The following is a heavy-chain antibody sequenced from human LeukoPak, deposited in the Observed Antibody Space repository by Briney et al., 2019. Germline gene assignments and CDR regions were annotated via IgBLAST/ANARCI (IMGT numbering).Heavy chain of an antibody. V-gene: IGHV2-5*02. J-gene: IGHJ4*02. CDR3: AHRRGMGIFDY. CDR1: GFSLSTSGVG. CDR2: IYWDDDK. Sequence: SGPTLVNPTQTLTLTCTFSGFSLSTSGVGVGWIRQPPGKAPELLALIYWDDDKRYSPSLKTRLNITKDTSKYHVVLTMTNMDPVDTATYYCAHRRGMGIFDYWGQGTLGTASS. D-gene: IGHD1-14*01.